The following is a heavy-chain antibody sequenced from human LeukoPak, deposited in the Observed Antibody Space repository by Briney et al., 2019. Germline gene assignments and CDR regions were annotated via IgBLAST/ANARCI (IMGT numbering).Heavy chain of an antibody. CDR1: GGSISSSNW. V-gene: IGHV4-4*02. J-gene: IGHJ5*02. CDR3: ARDGAAASLKRLSRPNDWFDP. Sequence: SGTLSLTCAVSGGSISSSNWWSWVRQPPGKGLEWIGEIYHSGSTNYNPSLKSRVTISVDKSKNQFSLKLSSVTAADTAVYYCARDGAAASLKRLSRPNDWFDPWGQGTLVTVSS. D-gene: IGHD3-16*02. CDR2: IYHSGST.